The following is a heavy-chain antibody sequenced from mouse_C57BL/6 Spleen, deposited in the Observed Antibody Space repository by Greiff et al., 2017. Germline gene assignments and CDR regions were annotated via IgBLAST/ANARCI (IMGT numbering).Heavy chain of an antibody. V-gene: IGHV1-7*01. Sequence: VQLQQSGAELAKPGASVKLSCKASGYTFTSYWMHWVKQRPGQGLEWIGYINPSSGYTKYNQKFKDKATLTADKSSSTAYMQLSSLTYEDAADYCCASASTVVATEVFAYWGQGTLVTVSA. CDR3: ASASTVVATEVFAY. D-gene: IGHD1-1*01. CDR1: GYTFTSYW. CDR2: INPSSGYT. J-gene: IGHJ3*01.